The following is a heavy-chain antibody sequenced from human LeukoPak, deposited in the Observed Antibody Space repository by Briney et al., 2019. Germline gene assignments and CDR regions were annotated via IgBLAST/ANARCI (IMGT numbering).Heavy chain of an antibody. J-gene: IGHJ4*02. CDR1: GFTFTTYG. Sequence: GGSLRLSCSASGFTFTTYGMNWVRQAPGKGLEWVSGIGGSGVRTYYADSVKGRFTISRDNSRNTVYLQMKSLRDEDTAVYYCAKDSHWILFDDWGQGTLVTVSS. V-gene: IGHV3-23*01. CDR3: AKDSHWILFDD. D-gene: IGHD2-2*03. CDR2: IGGSGVRT.